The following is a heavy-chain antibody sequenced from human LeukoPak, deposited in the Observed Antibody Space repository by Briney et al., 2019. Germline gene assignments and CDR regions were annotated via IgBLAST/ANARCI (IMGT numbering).Heavy chain of an antibody. J-gene: IGHJ4*02. D-gene: IGHD3-22*01. V-gene: IGHV3-20*04. Sequence: PGGSLRLSCAASGFNFDDYGMSWVRQAPGKGPEWVSGINWNGGGTGYADSVKGRFTISRENAKNSLYLQMNSLKAEDTALYYCARGPLQTIPTSKIVVYYYPFDYWGQGTLVTVSS. CDR2: INWNGGGT. CDR3: ARGPLQTIPTSKIVVYYYPFDY. CDR1: GFNFDDYG.